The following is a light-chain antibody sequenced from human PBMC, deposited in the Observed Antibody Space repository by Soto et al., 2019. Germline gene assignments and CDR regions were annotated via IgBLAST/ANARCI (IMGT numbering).Light chain of an antibody. CDR1: SXDVGTYNL. V-gene: IGLV2-14*02. J-gene: IGLJ3*02. CDR3: SSFTNTNSLEDWV. CDR2: EVD. Sequence: QSVLAQPASVSGSPGQSITISCTGTSXDVGTYNLVSWYQQHPGRAPKLIIYEVDSRTSGISDRFSGSKSGNTASLTISGLQPEDEADYYCSSFTNTNSLEDWVFGGGTKVTVL.